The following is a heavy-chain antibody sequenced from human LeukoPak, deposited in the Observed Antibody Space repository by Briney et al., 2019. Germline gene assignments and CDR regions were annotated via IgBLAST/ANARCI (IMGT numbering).Heavy chain of an antibody. V-gene: IGHV4-59*01. CDR2: IYYAGQT. J-gene: IGHJ4*02. CDR3: ARDRSPRGFDS. D-gene: IGHD3-10*01. Sequence: PSETLSLTCTVSGDSMTNDYWTWIGQPPGKGLEWVGYIYYAGQTNYNPSLRSRVTFSLDASKTQFSLQLTSVTAADTAVYYCARDRSPRGFDSWGQGVLVTVSS. CDR1: GDSMTNDY.